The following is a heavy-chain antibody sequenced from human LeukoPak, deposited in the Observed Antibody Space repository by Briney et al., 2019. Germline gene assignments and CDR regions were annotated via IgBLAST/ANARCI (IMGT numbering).Heavy chain of an antibody. D-gene: IGHD6-6*01. CDR1: GYTFSSYS. CDR2: ISSSSSTI. CDR3: ARDLGYSSST. Sequence: GGSLRLSCAASGYTFSSYSMNWVRQAPGKGLEWVSYISSSSSTIYYADSVKGRFTISRDNAKNSLYLQMNSLRADDTAVYYCARDLGYSSSTWGQGTLVTVSS. J-gene: IGHJ4*02. V-gene: IGHV3-48*01.